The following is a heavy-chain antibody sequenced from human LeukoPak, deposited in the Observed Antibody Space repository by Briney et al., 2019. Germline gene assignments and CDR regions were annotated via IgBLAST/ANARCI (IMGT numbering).Heavy chain of an antibody. CDR3: ARAQIDLMRVEDAFDI. V-gene: IGHV3-21*01. Sequence: GGSLRLSCAASGFTFSSYSMNWVRQAPGKGLEWVSSISSSSSYIYYADSVKGRFTISRDNAKNSLYLQMNSLRAEDTAVYHCARAQIDLMRVEDAFDIWGQGTMVTVSS. CDR2: ISSSSSYI. D-gene: IGHD2-15*01. CDR1: GFTFSSYS. J-gene: IGHJ3*02.